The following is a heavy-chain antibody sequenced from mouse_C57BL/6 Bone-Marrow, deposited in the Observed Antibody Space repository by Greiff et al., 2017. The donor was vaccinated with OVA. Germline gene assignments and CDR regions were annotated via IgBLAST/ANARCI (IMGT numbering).Heavy chain of an antibody. J-gene: IGHJ3*01. CDR1: GYKFTDYN. Sequence: EVQLQQSGPELVKPGASVKMSCKASGYKFTDYNMHWVKQSHGKSLEWIGYINPNNGGTSYNQKFKGKATLTVNTSSSTAYMERRSLTSEDSAVYYCARLRRKAWFAYWGQGTLVTVSA. CDR2: INPNNGGT. V-gene: IGHV1-22*01. D-gene: IGHD2-12*01. CDR3: ARLRRKAWFAY.